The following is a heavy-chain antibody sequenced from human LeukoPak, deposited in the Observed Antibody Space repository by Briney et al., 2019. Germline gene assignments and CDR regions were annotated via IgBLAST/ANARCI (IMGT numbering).Heavy chain of an antibody. V-gene: IGHV4-4*02. Sequence: SETLSLTCAVSGGSISSSNWWSWVRQPPGKGLEWIGEIYHSGSTNYNPSLKSRVTISVDKSKNQFSLKLSSVTAADTAVYYCARDWYSSSWELDAFDIWGQGTMVTVSS. CDR2: IYHSGST. CDR1: GGSISSSNW. CDR3: ARDWYSSSWELDAFDI. J-gene: IGHJ3*02. D-gene: IGHD6-13*01.